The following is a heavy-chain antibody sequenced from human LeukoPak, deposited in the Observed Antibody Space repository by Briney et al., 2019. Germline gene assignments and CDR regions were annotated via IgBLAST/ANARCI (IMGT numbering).Heavy chain of an antibody. J-gene: IGHJ3*02. D-gene: IGHD1-14*01. CDR3: ARAGPYDAFDI. V-gene: IGHV3-53*04. CDR1: GCSDNSNY. CDR2: IYSGGST. Sequence: GGPLRLSCGASGCSDNSNYMRGVRKARERGVEWVLVIYSGGSTYYADSANGRFTISRHISKSTLYLQMNSLRAEDTAVYYCARAGPYDAFDIWGQGTMVTVSS.